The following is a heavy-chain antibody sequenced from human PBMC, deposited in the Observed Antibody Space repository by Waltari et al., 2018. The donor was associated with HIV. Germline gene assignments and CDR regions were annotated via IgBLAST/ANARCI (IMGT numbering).Heavy chain of an antibody. J-gene: IGHJ6*02. D-gene: IGHD6-6*01. Sequence: EVQLVESGGGLVQPGRSLRLSCTASGFKFDDYAMHWVRQSPGKGLEWVSGFSWSSGMIGYADSVKGRFTISRDKARNSLYLDMNILRPEDTAVYYCVKDRGIAVRPPYYFGLDVWGQGTTVTVSS. CDR2: FSWSSGMI. CDR3: VKDRGIAVRPPYYFGLDV. CDR1: GFKFDDYA. V-gene: IGHV3-9*01.